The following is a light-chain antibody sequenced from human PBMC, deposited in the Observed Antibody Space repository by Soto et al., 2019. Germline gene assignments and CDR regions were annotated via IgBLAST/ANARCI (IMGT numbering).Light chain of an antibody. J-gene: IGLJ3*02. CDR1: SRDVGGYNY. CDR3: SSYTGRSTRVV. V-gene: IGLV2-14*01. Sequence: QSALTQPASVSGSPGQSITISCTGTSRDVGGYNYVSWYQQHPGKAPKLMIYDVNNRPSGVSNRFSGSKSGNTASLTISGLQTEDEADYYCSSYTGRSTRVVFGGGTKLTVL. CDR2: DVN.